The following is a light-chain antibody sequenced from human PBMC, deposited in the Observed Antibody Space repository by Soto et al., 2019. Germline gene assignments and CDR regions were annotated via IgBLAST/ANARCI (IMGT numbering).Light chain of an antibody. CDR1: SSDVGGYNR. V-gene: IGLV2-18*02. CDR2: DVS. Sequence: QSALTHPPSVSGSPGQSVTISCTGTSSDVGGYNRVSWYQQPPGKAPKLLIYDVSNRPSGGSTRFSGSKSGNTASLTISGRQAEDEADYYCTSYATGSADVFGPGTKVTVL. J-gene: IGLJ1*01. CDR3: TSYATGSADV.